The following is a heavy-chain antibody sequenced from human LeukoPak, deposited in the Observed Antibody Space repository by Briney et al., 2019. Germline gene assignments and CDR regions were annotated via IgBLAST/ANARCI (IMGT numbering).Heavy chain of an antibody. Sequence: GGSLRLSCAASGFTFNDCHMSWIRQAPGKGLEWVACISSDNTYTDYADSVKGRFTISRDNPKKSLYLQMNSLRDEDTAVYYCATSYFDSSGYLQYFDDWGQGTLVTVSS. CDR3: ATSYFDSSGYLQYFDD. D-gene: IGHD3-22*01. V-gene: IGHV3-11*06. CDR1: GFTFNDCH. CDR2: ISSDNTYT. J-gene: IGHJ4*02.